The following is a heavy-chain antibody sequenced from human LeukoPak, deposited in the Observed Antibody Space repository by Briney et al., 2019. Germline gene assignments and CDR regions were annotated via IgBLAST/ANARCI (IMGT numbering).Heavy chain of an antibody. J-gene: IGHJ4*02. V-gene: IGHV3-23*01. D-gene: IGHD6-13*01. CDR2: ISGGGGNT. CDR1: GFTFSSYA. CDR3: ASLFSSSCPY. Sequence: GGSLRLSCAASGFTFSSYAMSWVRQAPGRGLEWVSAISGGGGNTYYADSVKGRFTISRDNSKNTLYLQMNSRRAEDTAVYYCASLFSSSCPYWGQGTLVTVSS.